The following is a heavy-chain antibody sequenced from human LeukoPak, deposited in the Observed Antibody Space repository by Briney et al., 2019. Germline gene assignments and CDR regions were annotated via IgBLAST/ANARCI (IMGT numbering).Heavy chain of an antibody. V-gene: IGHV3-7*01. CDR3: ARVYCSSTSCYERVSHNFFDY. CDR2: IKQDGSEK. CDR1: GFTFSSYW. Sequence: GGSLRLSCAASGFTFSSYWMSWVRQAPGKGLEWVANIKQDGSEKYYVDSVKGRFTISRDNAKNSLYLQMNSLRAKDTAVYYCARVYCSSTSCYERVSHNFFDYWGQGTLVTVSS. J-gene: IGHJ4*02. D-gene: IGHD2-2*01.